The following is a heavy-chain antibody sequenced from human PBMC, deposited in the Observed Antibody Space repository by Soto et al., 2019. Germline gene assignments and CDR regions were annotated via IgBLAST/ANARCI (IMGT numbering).Heavy chain of an antibody. CDR3: AQCLLGVNYYYGMDV. D-gene: IGHD3-16*01. CDR2: IIPIFATA. Sequence: QVQLVQSGAVVKKPGSSVKVSCKASGGTFSSYAINWVRQAPGQGLEWMGGIIPIFATADYAQKFQGRVTITADESTSTAYMELSSLRSEDTAVYYCAQCLLGVNYYYGMDVWGQGTTVTVSS. CDR1: GGTFSSYA. J-gene: IGHJ6*02. V-gene: IGHV1-69*12.